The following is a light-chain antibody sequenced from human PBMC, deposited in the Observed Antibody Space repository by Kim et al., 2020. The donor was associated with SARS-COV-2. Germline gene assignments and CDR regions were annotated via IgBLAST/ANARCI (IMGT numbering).Light chain of an antibody. Sequence: DIQMTQSPSTLSASVGDRVSITCRASQTISNWLAWYQQKPGQAPKLLIYKVSYLQSGVPSRFSGSGSGTEFTLTISSLQPDDFATYYCQQYYEEWTFGLGTKVDIK. CDR1: QTISNW. J-gene: IGKJ1*01. V-gene: IGKV1-5*03. CDR2: KVS. CDR3: QQYYEEWT.